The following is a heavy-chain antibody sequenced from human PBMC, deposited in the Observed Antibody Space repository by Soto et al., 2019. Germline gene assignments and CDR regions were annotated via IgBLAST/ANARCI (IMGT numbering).Heavy chain of an antibody. CDR2: IWYDGSNK. Sequence: QVQLVDSGGGVVQPGRSLRLSCGASGFTFSSYGMHWVRQAPGKGLEWVAVIWYDGSNKHYADSVKGRFNISSDNSKHTLYLQMNSLRDEDTVVYYCARDQGYPFGYWGQGTLVNV. V-gene: IGHV3-33*01. CDR1: GFTFSSYG. D-gene: IGHD5-12*01. J-gene: IGHJ4*02. CDR3: ARDQGYPFGY.